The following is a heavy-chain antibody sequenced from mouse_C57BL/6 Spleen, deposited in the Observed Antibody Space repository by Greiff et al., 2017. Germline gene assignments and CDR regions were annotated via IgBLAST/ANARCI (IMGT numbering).Heavy chain of an antibody. CDR1: GFTFSSYA. J-gene: IGHJ1*02. D-gene: IGHD3-1*01. CDR2: ISRGGGYI. CDR3: TRDRGSWYFDV. V-gene: IGHV5-9-1*02. Sequence: EVQRLESGEGLVKPGGSLKLSCAASGFTFSSYAMSWVRQTPEKRLEWVAYISRGGGYIYYADTVKGRVTISRDNARNTLYLQMSSLRSEDTALDYCTRDRGSWYFDVWGTGTTVTVAS.